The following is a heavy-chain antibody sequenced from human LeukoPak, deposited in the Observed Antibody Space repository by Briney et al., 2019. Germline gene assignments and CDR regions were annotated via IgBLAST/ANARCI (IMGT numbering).Heavy chain of an antibody. CDR3: ARYSGDYGPWFPDY. D-gene: IGHD1-26*01. V-gene: IGHV1-2*02. CDR1: GYTFTGYY. J-gene: IGHJ4*02. CDR2: INPINDVT. Sequence: ASVKVSCKASGYTFTGYYMHWVRQAPGQGLEWMGFINPINDVTHYTHNFQGRVTVTSDTSISTVYMELSSLNSDDTALYYCARYSGDYGPWFPDYWGQGNLVIGSS.